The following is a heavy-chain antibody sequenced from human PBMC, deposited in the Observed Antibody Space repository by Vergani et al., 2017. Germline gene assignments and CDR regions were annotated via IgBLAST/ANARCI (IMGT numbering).Heavy chain of an antibody. CDR1: GFTFSSYS. CDR2: ISSSSSYI. D-gene: IGHD6-13*01. CDR3: AGVTAYIAAAGPLGVWFDP. V-gene: IGHV3-21*01. Sequence: EVQLVESGGGLVKPGGSLRLSCAASGFTFSSYSMNWVRQAPGKGLEWVSSISSSSSYIYYADSVKGRFTISRDNAKTSLYLQMNSLRAEDTAVYYCAGVTAYIAAAGPLGVWFDPWGQGTLVTVSS. J-gene: IGHJ5*02.